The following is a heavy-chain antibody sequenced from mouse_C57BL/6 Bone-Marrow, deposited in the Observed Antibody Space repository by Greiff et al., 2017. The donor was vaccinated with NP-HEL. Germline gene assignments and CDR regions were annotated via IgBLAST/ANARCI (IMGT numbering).Heavy chain of an antibody. J-gene: IGHJ4*01. D-gene: IGHD2-4*01. CDR1: GYTFTSYW. CDR3: RLRRGTGYAMDY. V-gene: IGHV1-5*01. Sequence: DVQLQESGTVLARPGASVKMSCKTSGYTFTSYWMHWVKQRPGQGLEWIGAIYPGNSDTSYNQKFKGKAKLTAVTSASTAYMELSSLTNEDSAVYYCRLRRGTGYAMDYWGQGTSVTVSS. CDR2: IYPGNSDT.